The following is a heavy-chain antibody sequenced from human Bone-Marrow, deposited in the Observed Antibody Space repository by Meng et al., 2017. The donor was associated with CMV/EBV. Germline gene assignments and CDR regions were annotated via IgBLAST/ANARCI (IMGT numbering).Heavy chain of an antibody. J-gene: IGHJ5*02. CDR3: ARGAGYVFDP. CDR1: GFTFSSYW. V-gene: IGHV3-48*04. D-gene: IGHD3-16*01. Sequence: GESLKISCAASGFTFSSYWMNWVRQAPGKGLEWVSYISVGGSTIYYTDSVKGRFTISRDNAKNSLYLQMNSLRAEDTAVYYCARGAGYVFDPWGQGTLVIVAS. CDR2: ISVGGSTI.